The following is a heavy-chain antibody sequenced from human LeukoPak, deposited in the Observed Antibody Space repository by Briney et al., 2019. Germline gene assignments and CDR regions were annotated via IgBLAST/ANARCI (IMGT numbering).Heavy chain of an antibody. J-gene: IGHJ4*02. CDR3: ARHEPDGYSSSWYRGGWYHDY. CDR2: IYYSGST. Sequence: PSETLSLTCTVSGGSISSSSYFWGWIRQPPGKGLEWIGSIYYSGSTNYNPSLKSRVTISVDTSKNQFSLKLSSVTAADTAVYYCARHEPDGYSSSWYRGGWYHDYWGQGTLVTVSS. V-gene: IGHV4-39*01. D-gene: IGHD6-13*01. CDR1: GGSISSSSYF.